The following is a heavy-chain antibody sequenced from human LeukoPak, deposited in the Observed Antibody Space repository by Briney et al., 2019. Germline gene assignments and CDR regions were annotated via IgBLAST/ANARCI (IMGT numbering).Heavy chain of an antibody. CDR3: TRASRYCTGGNCYRFFDY. V-gene: IGHV3-49*04. CDR2: SRSKAYGGTA. D-gene: IGHD2-15*01. CDR1: GFTFGDYA. J-gene: IGHJ4*02. Sequence: GGSLRLSCTASGFTFGDYAMSWVRQAPGKGLEYVGFSRSKAYGGTAEYAASVKGTFTITRDDSKSTAYLQMNSLKTEDTAVYYCTRASRYCTGGNCYRFFDYWGQGTLVTVSS.